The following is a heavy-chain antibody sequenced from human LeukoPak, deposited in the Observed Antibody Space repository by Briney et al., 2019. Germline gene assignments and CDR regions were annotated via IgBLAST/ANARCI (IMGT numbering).Heavy chain of an antibody. J-gene: IGHJ4*02. V-gene: IGHV6-1*01. CDR3: GRETDFGVVTN. CDR2: TYYRSQQWHS. Sequence: SQTPSLTCAISGDSVSSNGASWNWIRQSPSRGLEWLGRTYYRSQQWHSDYAPSVKGRITLNPDTSKNQFSLQLNSMTPEDTTVYYCGRETDFGVVTNWGQGTLVTVSS. CDR1: GDSVSSNGAS. D-gene: IGHD3-3*01.